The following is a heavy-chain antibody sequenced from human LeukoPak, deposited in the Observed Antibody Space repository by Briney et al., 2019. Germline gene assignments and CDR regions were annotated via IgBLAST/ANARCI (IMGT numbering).Heavy chain of an antibody. J-gene: IGHJ4*02. CDR1: GGTFISYA. CDR2: IIPIFGTA. Sequence: SVKVSCKASGGTFISYAISWARQAPGHRLECMGRIIPIFGTANYAQKFQGRVTINTDESTSTAYMELSSLRSEDTAVYYCARGVNYYDSSGSDYYFDYWGQGTLVTVSS. CDR3: ARGVNYYDSSGSDYYFDY. D-gene: IGHD3-22*01. V-gene: IGHV1-69*05.